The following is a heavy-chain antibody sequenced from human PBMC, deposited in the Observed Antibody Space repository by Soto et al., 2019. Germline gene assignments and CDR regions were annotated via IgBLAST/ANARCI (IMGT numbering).Heavy chain of an antibody. CDR1: GFSISSGYF. Sequence: SETLSLTCAVSGFSISSGYFWGWIRQTPGKGLEWIASVYHSGTAYYNPSLKSRVTVSVDTSKNEFSLNLSSVTAADTAVYYCARDTSGYYWFDSWGQGTLVTV. CDR2: VYHSGTA. D-gene: IGHD3-22*01. CDR3: ARDTSGYYWFDS. J-gene: IGHJ5*01. V-gene: IGHV4-38-2*02.